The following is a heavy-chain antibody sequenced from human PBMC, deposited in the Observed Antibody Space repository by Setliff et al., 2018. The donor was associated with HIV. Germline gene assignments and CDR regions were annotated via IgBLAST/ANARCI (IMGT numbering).Heavy chain of an antibody. Sequence: ASVKVSCKASGYTFTGYFIHWVRQAPGQGLEWMGRINPNTGDTNYAQKFQDRVTMTRDTSINTAYMELSRLRSDDTAVYYCAREYDVLTGYYISAVDIWGQGTMVTVS. CDR3: AREYDVLTGYYISAVDI. V-gene: IGHV1-2*06. D-gene: IGHD3-9*01. J-gene: IGHJ3*02. CDR2: INPNTGDT. CDR1: GYTFTGYF.